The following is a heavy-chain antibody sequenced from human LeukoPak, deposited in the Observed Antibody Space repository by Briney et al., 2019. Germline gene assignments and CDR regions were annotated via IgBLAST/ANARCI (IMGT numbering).Heavy chain of an antibody. CDR3: ARLKYYDSTGYSPGYYMDV. J-gene: IGHJ6*03. D-gene: IGHD3-22*01. CDR2: IYITGST. Sequence: PSETLSLTCTVSGGSIINYYWSWIRQSAGTGLEWVGRIYITGSTNYNPSLQSRLSMSVDTSKNQFSLRLTSVSAADTAVYYCARLKYYDSTGYSPGYYMDVWGKGITVTVPS. CDR1: GGSIINYY. V-gene: IGHV4-4*07.